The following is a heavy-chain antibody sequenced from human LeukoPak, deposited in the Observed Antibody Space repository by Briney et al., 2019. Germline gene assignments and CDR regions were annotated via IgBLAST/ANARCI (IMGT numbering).Heavy chain of an antibody. CDR3: ARDADTAMVGNWFDP. Sequence: PSETLSLTCTVSGGSISSSSYYWGWIRQPPGKGLEWIGSIYYSGSTYYNPSLKSRVTISVDTSKNQFSLKLSSMTAADTAVYYCARDADTAMVGNWFDPWGQGTLVTVSS. V-gene: IGHV4-39*07. CDR2: IYYSGST. D-gene: IGHD5-18*01. J-gene: IGHJ5*02. CDR1: GGSISSSSYY.